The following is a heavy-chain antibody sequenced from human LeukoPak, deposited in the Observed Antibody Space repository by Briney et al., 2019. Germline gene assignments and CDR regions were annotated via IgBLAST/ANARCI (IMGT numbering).Heavy chain of an antibody. CDR1: GGTFHSYA. Sequence: SVTVSCKASGGTFHSYAISWVRQAPGQGLEWMGRIIPILGIANYAQKFQGRVTITADKSTSTAYMELSSLRSEDTAVYYCARDLEYSSGWYPGYYYYGMGVWGQGTTVTVSS. CDR2: IIPILGIA. J-gene: IGHJ6*02. V-gene: IGHV1-69*04. D-gene: IGHD6-19*01. CDR3: ARDLEYSSGWYPGYYYYGMGV.